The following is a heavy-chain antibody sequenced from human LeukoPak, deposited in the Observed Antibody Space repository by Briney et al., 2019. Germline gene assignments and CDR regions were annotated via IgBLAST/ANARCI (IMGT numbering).Heavy chain of an antibody. D-gene: IGHD3-10*01. V-gene: IGHV1-8*02. CDR2: MNPNSGNT. CDR1: GYTFTNYY. Sequence: EASVKVSCKASGYTFTNYYMHWVRQATGQGLEWMGWMNPNSGNTGYAQKFQGRVTMTRNTSISTAYMELSSLRSEDTAVYYCARGSNGGELDYWGQGTLVTVSS. J-gene: IGHJ4*02. CDR3: ARGSNGGELDY.